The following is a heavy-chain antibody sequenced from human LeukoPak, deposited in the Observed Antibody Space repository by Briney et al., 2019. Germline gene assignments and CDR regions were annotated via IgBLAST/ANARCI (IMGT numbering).Heavy chain of an antibody. D-gene: IGHD3-10*01. CDR3: ASRSGSFSDALDI. Sequence: SETLSLTCTVSGGSINIDDYYWGWIRQPPGKGLEWIGYIHYSESTKYNPSLKSRVTMSVDTSKNQFSLKLSSVTAADTAVYYCASRSGSFSDALDIWGQGTLVTVSS. V-gene: IGHV4-61*05. CDR1: GGSINIDDYY. CDR2: IHYSEST. J-gene: IGHJ3*02.